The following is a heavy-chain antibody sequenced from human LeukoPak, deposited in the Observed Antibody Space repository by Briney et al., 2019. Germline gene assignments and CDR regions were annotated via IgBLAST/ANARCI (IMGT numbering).Heavy chain of an antibody. D-gene: IGHD3-3*01. V-gene: IGHV4-59*01. CDR1: GGSISSYY. CDR2: IYYSGST. CDR3: ARASILEWLLYRRGGYYFDY. J-gene: IGHJ4*02. Sequence: PPETLSLTCTVSGGSISSYYWSWIRQPPGKGLEWIGYIYYSGSTNYNPSLKSRVTISVDTSKNQFSLKLSSVTAADTAVYYCARASILEWLLYRRGGYYFDYWGQGTLVTVSS.